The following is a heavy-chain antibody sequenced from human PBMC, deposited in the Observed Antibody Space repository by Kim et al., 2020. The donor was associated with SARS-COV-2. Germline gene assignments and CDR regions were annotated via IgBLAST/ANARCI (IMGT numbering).Heavy chain of an antibody. Sequence: GGSLRLSCAASGFTFSNYAMSWVRQAPGEGPEWVAVIYSGGSKTYYEDSVKGRLTIYREDSKNTLYVQMNSLRAEEPAVYYCAKGSGYYLLDYWGQGTLVTVSS. V-gene: IGHV3-23*03. D-gene: IGHD3-3*01. J-gene: IGHJ4*02. CDR1: GFTFSNYA. CDR3: AKGSGYYLLDY. CDR2: IYSGGSKT.